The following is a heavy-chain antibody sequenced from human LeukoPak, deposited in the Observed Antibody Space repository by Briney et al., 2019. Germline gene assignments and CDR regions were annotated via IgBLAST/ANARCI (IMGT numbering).Heavy chain of an antibody. V-gene: IGHV3-48*04. Sequence: QPGGSLRLSCAASGFTFSSYTMNWVRQAPGKGLEWISYISSSSSSIYYADSVKGRFTISRDNAKNTLYLQMNSLRAEDTAVYYCASPLTGSSGLDSWGQGTLVTVFS. CDR3: ASPLTGSSGLDS. D-gene: IGHD6-19*01. CDR1: GFTFSSYT. J-gene: IGHJ4*02. CDR2: ISSSSSSI.